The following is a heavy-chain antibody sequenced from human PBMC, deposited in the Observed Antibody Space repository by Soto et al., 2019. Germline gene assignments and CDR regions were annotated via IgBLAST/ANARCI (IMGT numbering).Heavy chain of an antibody. D-gene: IGHD3-22*01. CDR2: TYYRSRWYD. CDR1: GDSVSSNSAA. CDR3: ARANDPSRNYIQYFDY. Sequence: SQTLSLTCAISGDSVSSNSAAGNWIRQSPSRGLEWLGRTYYRSRWYDDYAESVRGRIAVNPDTSKNQFSLQLNSVTPEDTAVYFCARANDPSRNYIQYFDYWGQGTPVTVSS. J-gene: IGHJ4*02. V-gene: IGHV6-1*01.